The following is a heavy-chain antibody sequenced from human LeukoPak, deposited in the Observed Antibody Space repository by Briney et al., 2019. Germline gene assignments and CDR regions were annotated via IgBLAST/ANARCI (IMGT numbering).Heavy chain of an antibody. Sequence: SVKVSCKASGGTFSSYATSWVRQAPGQGLEWMGGIIPIFGTANYAQKFQGRVTITADESTSTAYMELSSLRSEDTAVYYCARSVDTAMAKFDYWGQGTLVTVSS. CDR3: ARSVDTAMAKFDY. J-gene: IGHJ4*02. CDR2: IIPIFGTA. CDR1: GGTFSSYA. V-gene: IGHV1-69*13. D-gene: IGHD5-18*01.